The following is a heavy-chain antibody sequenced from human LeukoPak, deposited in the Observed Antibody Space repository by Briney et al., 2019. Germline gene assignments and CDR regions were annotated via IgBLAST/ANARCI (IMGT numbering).Heavy chain of an antibody. D-gene: IGHD1-26*01. CDR2: MYYRGST. J-gene: IGHJ4*02. V-gene: IGHV4-39*07. CDR3: ARDQGGSYPSPDLFDY. CDR1: GGSISSSRYY. Sequence: PSETLSLTCTVSGGSISSSRYYWGWIRQPPGKGLEWIGSMYYRGSTYYNPSLKSRVTISVDTSKNQFSLKLSSVSVADTAVYYCARDQGGSYPSPDLFDYWGQGTLVTVSS.